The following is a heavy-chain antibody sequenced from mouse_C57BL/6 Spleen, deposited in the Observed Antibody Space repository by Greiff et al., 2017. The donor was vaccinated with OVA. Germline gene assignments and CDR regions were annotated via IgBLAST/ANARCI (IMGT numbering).Heavy chain of an antibody. D-gene: IGHD1-1*01. CDR1: GYSFTGYY. CDR3: ASYYGSSLYFDV. Sequence: EVQLQESGPELVKPGASVKISCKASGYSFTGYYMNWVKQSPEKSLEWIGEINPSTGGTTYNQKFKAKATLTVDKSSSTAYMQLKSLTSEDSAVYYCASYYGSSLYFDVWGTGTTVTVSS. V-gene: IGHV1-42*01. CDR2: INPSTGGT. J-gene: IGHJ1*03.